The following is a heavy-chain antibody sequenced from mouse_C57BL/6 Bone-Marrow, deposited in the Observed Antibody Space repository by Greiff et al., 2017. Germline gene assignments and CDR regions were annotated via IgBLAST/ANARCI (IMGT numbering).Heavy chain of an antibody. CDR3: ARHAITTVVDY. Sequence: QVQLQQSGAELARPGASVQLSCKASGYNFTSYGISWVKQRTGQGLAWIGEIFPRSGNTYYNAKFKGKATLTADNSSSTADMERLSLTSEDSAVYFCARHAITTVVDYWGQGTTLTVSS. CDR1: GYNFTSYG. CDR2: IFPRSGNT. D-gene: IGHD1-1*01. V-gene: IGHV1-81*01. J-gene: IGHJ2*01.